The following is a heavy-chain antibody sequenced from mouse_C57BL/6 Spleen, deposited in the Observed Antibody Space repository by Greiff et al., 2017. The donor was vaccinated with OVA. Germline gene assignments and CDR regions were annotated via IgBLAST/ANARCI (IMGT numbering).Heavy chain of an antibody. CDR2: IDPEDGDT. CDR1: GFNIKDYY. Sequence: VQLQQSGAELVKPGASVKLSCTASGFNIKDYYMPWVKQRTEQGLEWIGRIDPEDGDTKYAPKFQGKATITADTSSNTAYLQLSSLTSEDTAVDYWARSDDYYAMGDWGKGTSVTASS. V-gene: IGHV14-2*01. CDR3: ARSDDYYAMGD. J-gene: IGHJ4*01.